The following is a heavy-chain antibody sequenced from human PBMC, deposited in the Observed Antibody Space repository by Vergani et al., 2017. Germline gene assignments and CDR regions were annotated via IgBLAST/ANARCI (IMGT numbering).Heavy chain of an antibody. J-gene: IGHJ4*02. Sequence: QVQLVQSGAEVKKPGSSVKVSCKASGGTFSSYAISWVRQAPGQGLEWMGWINPNSGGTNYAQKFQGRVTMTRDTSISTAYMELSRLRSDDTAVYYCASAWFSDWSGYPFNWGQGTLVTVSS. CDR2: INPNSGGT. CDR3: ASAWFSDWSGYPFN. V-gene: IGHV1-2*02. CDR1: GGTFSSYA. D-gene: IGHD3-3*01.